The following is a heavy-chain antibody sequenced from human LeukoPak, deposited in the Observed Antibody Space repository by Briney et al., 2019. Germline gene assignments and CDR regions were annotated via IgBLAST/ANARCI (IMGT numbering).Heavy chain of an antibody. CDR1: GFTFSSYW. CDR2: INGDGSST. Sequence: GGSLRLSCAASGFTFSSYWMHWVRQAPGKGLVWVSRINGDGSSTSYADSVKGRFTISRDNAKNTLYLQMNSLRAEDTAVYYCARETYYDFWSGYYNGWFDPWGQGTLVTVSS. CDR3: ARETYYDFWSGYYNGWFDP. V-gene: IGHV3-74*01. J-gene: IGHJ5*02. D-gene: IGHD3-3*01.